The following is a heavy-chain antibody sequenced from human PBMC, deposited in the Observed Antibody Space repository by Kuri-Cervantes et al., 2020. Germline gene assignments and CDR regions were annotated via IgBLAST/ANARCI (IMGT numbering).Heavy chain of an antibody. J-gene: IGHJ3*02. V-gene: IGHV4-59*12. CDR1: GGSITNFY. D-gene: IGHD2/OR15-2a*01. CDR2: IYYSGST. Sequence: SETLSLTCTVSGGSITNFYWSWIRQPPGRGLEWIGYIYYSGSTNYNPSLKSRVTISVDTSKNQFSLKLSSVTAADTAVYYCARAKIVLRRVAFDIWGQGTMVTDSS. CDR3: ARAKIVLRRVAFDI.